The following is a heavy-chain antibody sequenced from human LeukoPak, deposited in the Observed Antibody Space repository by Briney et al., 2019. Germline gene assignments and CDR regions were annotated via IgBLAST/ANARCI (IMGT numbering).Heavy chain of an antibody. Sequence: GASVKVSCKASGYTFTGYYMHWVRQAPGQGLEWMGWINPNSGGTNYAQKFQGRVTMNRDTSISTASMELSRLRSDDTAVYYCARDLSLVSITMVRGVIKGEFDYWGQGTLVTVSS. J-gene: IGHJ4*02. CDR1: GYTFTGYY. CDR3: ARDLSLVSITMVRGVIKGEFDY. V-gene: IGHV1-2*02. D-gene: IGHD3-10*01. CDR2: INPNSGGT.